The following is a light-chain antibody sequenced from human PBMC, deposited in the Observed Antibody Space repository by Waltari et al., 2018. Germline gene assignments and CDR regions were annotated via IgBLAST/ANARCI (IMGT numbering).Light chain of an antibody. CDR1: NSNIGAGYY. V-gene: IGLV1-40*01. J-gene: IGLJ2*01. Sequence: QSVLPQPPSVSGAPGQRVTISCTGSNSNIGAGYYVHWYQQLPGTAPKLLIYSDNSRPSGVPDRFSGSKSGTSASLAITGLQAEDEADYYCQTYDNSFVIFGGGTKLTVL. CDR3: QTYDNSFVI. CDR2: SDN.